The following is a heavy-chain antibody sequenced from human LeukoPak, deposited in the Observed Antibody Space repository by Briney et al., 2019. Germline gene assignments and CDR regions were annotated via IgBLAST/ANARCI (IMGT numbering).Heavy chain of an antibody. D-gene: IGHD6-19*01. CDR3: ARAIAVAGTGAFDY. CDR1: GGSFSSGSYY. J-gene: IGHJ4*02. Sequence: SQTPSLTCTVSGGSFSSGSYYWSWIRQPAGKGLEWIGRIYTSGSTNYNPSLKSRVTISVDTSKNQFSLKLSSVTAADTAVYYCARAIAVAGTGAFDYWGQGTLVTVSS. V-gene: IGHV4-61*02. CDR2: IYTSGST.